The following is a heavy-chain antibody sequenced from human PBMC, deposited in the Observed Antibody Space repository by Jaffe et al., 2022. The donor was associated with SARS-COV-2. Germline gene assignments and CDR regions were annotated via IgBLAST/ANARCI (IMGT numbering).Heavy chain of an antibody. J-gene: IGHJ4*02. CDR3: TTSRRDIFTGNYEWYFDS. D-gene: IGHD3-9*01. CDR2: IKSKVDGGTT. Sequence: EVQLVESGGGLVKPGGSLRLSCAASGFSFSDAWMSWVRQVPGKGLEWVGRIKSKVDGGTTDYVAPVKGRFTLSRDDSKNTLYLQMDSLKTEDTAVYYCTTSRRDIFTGNYEWYFDSWGQGTLVTVSS. CDR1: GFSFSDAW. V-gene: IGHV3-15*01.